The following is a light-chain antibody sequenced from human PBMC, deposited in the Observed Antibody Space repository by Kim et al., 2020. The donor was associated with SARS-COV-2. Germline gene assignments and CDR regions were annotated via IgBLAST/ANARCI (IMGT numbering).Light chain of an antibody. Sequence: ALGQTVKFTGQGDILGMYFAGWYQQKPGRAALLVLYDNTFRPSGIPDRFSGSSSGTTASLTITGAQADDEADYYYNSRDSDNHHLTFGGGTQLTVL. CDR3: NSRDSDNHHLT. V-gene: IGLV3-19*01. CDR1: ILGMYF. CDR2: DNT. J-gene: IGLJ2*01.